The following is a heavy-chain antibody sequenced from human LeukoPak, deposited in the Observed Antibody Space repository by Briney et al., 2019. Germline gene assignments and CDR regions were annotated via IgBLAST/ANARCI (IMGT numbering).Heavy chain of an antibody. V-gene: IGHV4-39*07. CDR3: ARDRVLYDSSGYYANRYYFDY. J-gene: IGHJ4*02. D-gene: IGHD3-22*01. CDR2: IYYSGST. CDR1: GGSISSSSYY. Sequence: SETLSLTCTVSGGSISSSSYYWGWIRQPPGKGLEWIGSIYYSGSTYYNPSLKSRVTISVDTSKNQFSLKLSSVTAADTAVYYCARDRVLYDSSGYYANRYYFDYWGQGTLVTVSS.